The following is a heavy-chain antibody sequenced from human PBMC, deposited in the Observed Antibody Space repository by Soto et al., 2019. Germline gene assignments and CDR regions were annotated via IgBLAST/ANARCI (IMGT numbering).Heavy chain of an antibody. Sequence: QVQLVESGGGVVQPGRSLRLSCAASGFSFSNYGMHWVRQAPGKGLEGVAFISYDGSSNYYADSVKGRFTISRDNNKNTLYLHMDSLRAEDTAVYYCAKERGWELPYSDYWSQGTLVTVSS. V-gene: IGHV3-30*18. CDR1: GFSFSNYG. J-gene: IGHJ4*02. CDR2: ISYDGSSN. CDR3: AKERGWELPYSDY. D-gene: IGHD1-26*01.